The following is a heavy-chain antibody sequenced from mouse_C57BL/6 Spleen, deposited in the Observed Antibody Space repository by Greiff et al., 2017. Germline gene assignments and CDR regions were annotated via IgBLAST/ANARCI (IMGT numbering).Heavy chain of an antibody. CDR3: ARSGRNYAMDY. CDR1: GYTFTSYW. V-gene: IGHV1-69*01. D-gene: IGHD3-1*01. CDR2: IDPSDSYT. Sequence: QVQLKQPGAELVMPGASVKLSCKASGYTFTSYWMHWVKQRPGQGLEWIGEIDPSDSYTNYNQKFKGKSTLTVDKSSSTAYMQLSSVTSEDSAVYYCARSGRNYAMDYWGQGTSVTVSS. J-gene: IGHJ4*01.